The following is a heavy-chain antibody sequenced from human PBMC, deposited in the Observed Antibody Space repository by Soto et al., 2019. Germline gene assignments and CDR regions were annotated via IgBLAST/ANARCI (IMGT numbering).Heavy chain of an antibody. Sequence: ASGPTLVNPTQTLTLTCTFSGFSLSTSGMCVSWIRQPPGKALEWLARIDWDDDKYYSTSLKTRLTISKDTSKNQVVLTMTNMDPVDTATYYCARAYIAVADNSPFDYWGQGTLVTVSS. CDR2: IDWDDDK. V-gene: IGHV2-70*11. J-gene: IGHJ4*02. CDR3: ARAYIAVADNSPFDY. D-gene: IGHD6-19*01. CDR1: GFSLSTSGMC.